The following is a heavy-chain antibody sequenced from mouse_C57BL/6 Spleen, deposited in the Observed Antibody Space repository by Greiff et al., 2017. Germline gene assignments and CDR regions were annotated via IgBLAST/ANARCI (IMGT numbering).Heavy chain of an antibody. V-gene: IGHV1-64*01. CDR3: ARGGYDGYLHAMDY. Sequence: VQLQQSGAELVKPGASVKLSCKASGYTFTSYWMHWVKQRPGQGLEWIGMIHPNSGSTNYNEKFKSKATLTVDKSSSTAYMQLSSLTSEDSAVYYCARGGYDGYLHAMDYWGQGTSVTVSS. CDR2: IHPNSGST. D-gene: IGHD2-3*01. J-gene: IGHJ4*01. CDR1: GYTFTSYW.